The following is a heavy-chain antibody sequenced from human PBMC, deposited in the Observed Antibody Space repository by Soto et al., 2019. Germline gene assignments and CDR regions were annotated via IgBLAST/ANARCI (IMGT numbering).Heavy chain of an antibody. V-gene: IGHV1-69*01. CDR2: VIPIFGTA. Sequence: QVQLAQSGAEVKKPGSSVNVSCKASGGTFSSYAISWVRQAPGQALEWMGGVIPIFGTANYAQKLQGRVTITANESTSTAYMALSSLRGEATAVYYCAAHSGSYYYYWFDPWGQGTLVTVSS. CDR3: AAHSGSYYYYWFDP. CDR1: GGTFSSYA. D-gene: IGHD1-26*01. J-gene: IGHJ5*02.